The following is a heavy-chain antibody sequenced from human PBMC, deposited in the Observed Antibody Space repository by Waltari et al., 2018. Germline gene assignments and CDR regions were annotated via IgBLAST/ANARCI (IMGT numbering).Heavy chain of an antibody. Sequence: EVQLVESGGGLIQPGGSLRLSCEVSGFTVSNNYIGWVRQAPGKGLEWVSVMYSVGDTYDADAVRGRFTISRDNSKNTLYLQMNSLRVEDTALYYCATWTGGSLGAFDNWGQGTMVTVSS. J-gene: IGHJ3*02. V-gene: IGHV3-53*01. CDR3: ATWTGGSLGAFDN. D-gene: IGHD7-27*01. CDR2: MYSVGDT. CDR1: GFTVSNNY.